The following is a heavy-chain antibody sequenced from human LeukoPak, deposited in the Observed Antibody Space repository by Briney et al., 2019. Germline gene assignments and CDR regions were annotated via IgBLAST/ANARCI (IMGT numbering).Heavy chain of an antibody. Sequence: SETLSLTCAVYGGSFSGYYWSWIRQPPGKGLEWIGYIYYSGSTNYNPSLKSRVTISVDTSKNQFSLKLSSVTAADTAVYYCARAQARVHGLDYWGQGTLVTVSS. D-gene: IGHD1-1*01. V-gene: IGHV4-59*01. CDR2: IYYSGST. J-gene: IGHJ4*02. CDR3: ARAQARVHGLDY. CDR1: GGSFSGYY.